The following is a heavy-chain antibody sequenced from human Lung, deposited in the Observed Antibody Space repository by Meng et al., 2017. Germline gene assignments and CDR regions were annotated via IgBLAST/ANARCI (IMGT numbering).Heavy chain of an antibody. V-gene: IGHV4-34*01. CDR3: ARGPTTMAHDFDY. J-gene: IGHJ4*02. D-gene: IGHD4-11*01. Sequence: QVQLPQWGAGLFKPSEALSLTFVVSGGSFSDYYWSWIRQPPGKGLEWIGEINHSGSTNYNPSLESRATISADTSQNNLSLKLSSVTAADSAVYYCARGPTTMAHDFDYWGQGTLVTVSS. CDR1: GGSFSDYY. CDR2: INHSGST.